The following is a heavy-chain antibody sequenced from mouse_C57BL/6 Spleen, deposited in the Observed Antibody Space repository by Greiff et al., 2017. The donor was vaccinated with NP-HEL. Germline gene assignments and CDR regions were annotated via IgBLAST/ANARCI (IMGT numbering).Heavy chain of an antibody. V-gene: IGHV1-52*01. J-gene: IGHJ2*01. CDR2: IDPSDSET. CDR1: GYTFTSYW. D-gene: IGHD1-1*01. Sequence: QVQLQQSGAELVRPGSSVKLSCKASGYTFTSYWMHWVKQRPIQGLEWIGNIDPSDSETHYNQKFKDKATLTVDKSSSTAYMQLSSLTSEDSAVYYCARVPYYGSSYEDFDYWGPGTTLTVSS. CDR3: ARVPYYGSSYEDFDY.